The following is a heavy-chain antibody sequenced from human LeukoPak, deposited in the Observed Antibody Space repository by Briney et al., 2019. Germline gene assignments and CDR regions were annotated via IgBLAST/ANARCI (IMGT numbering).Heavy chain of an antibody. CDR3: ARGLNSGVGPAAY. Sequence: GGSLRLSCAASGFTFSSYAMHWVRQAPGKGLEWVAVISYDGSNKYYADSVKGRFTISRDNAKNSLYLQVNSLRPEGTAVYYCARGLNSGVGPAAYWGQGTLVTVSS. CDR2: ISYDGSNK. J-gene: IGHJ4*02. CDR1: GFTFSSYA. D-gene: IGHD6-13*01. V-gene: IGHV3-30-3*01.